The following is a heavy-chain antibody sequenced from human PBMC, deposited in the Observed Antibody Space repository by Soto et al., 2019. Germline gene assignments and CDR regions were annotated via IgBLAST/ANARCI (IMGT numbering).Heavy chain of an antibody. CDR3: VRTPASGTLDP. D-gene: IGHD6-13*01. CDR2: TYYRSKWYN. J-gene: IGHJ5*02. CDR1: GDSVSSNSSA. V-gene: IGHV6-1*01. Sequence: SQTLSLPSALSGDSVSSNSSACNFIRQSPSRGLEWLGRTYYRSKWYNDYAVSVKSRITINPDTSKNQFSLQLNSVTPEDTAVYYCVRTPASGTLDPWGRGTLVTVSS.